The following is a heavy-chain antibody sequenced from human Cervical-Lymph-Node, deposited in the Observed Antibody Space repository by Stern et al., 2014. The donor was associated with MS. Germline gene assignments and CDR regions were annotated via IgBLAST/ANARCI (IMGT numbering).Heavy chain of an antibody. V-gene: IGHV4-31*03. Sequence: VQLQESGPGLVKPSQTLSLTCTVSGGSISSGDYYWTWIRQHPGKGPEWIGYIYYSGSTYYNPSLKSRVSISLDSSENQFSLKLSYVTAADTAVYYCAARTGDYEWYFDYWGQGTLVTVSS. CDR2: IYYSGST. CDR3: AARTGDYEWYFDY. D-gene: IGHD4-17*01. J-gene: IGHJ4*02. CDR1: GGSISSGDYY.